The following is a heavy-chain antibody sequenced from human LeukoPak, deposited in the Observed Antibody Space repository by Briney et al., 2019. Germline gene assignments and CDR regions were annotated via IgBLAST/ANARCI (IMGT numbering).Heavy chain of an antibody. CDR1: GGSISSYY. V-gene: IGHV4-59*01. Sequence: SETLSLTCTVSGGSISSYYWSWIRQPPGKGLEWIGYIYYSGSTNYNPSLKSRVTTSVDTSKNQFSLKLSSVTAADTAVYYCARTFNHYDSSGYYGWGQGTLVTVSS. J-gene: IGHJ4*02. CDR3: ARTFNHYDSSGYYG. D-gene: IGHD3-22*01. CDR2: IYYSGST.